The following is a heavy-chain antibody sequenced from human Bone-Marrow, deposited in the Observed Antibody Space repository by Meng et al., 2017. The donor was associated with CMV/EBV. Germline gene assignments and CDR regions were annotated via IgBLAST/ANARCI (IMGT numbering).Heavy chain of an antibody. V-gene: IGHV3-74*01. J-gene: IGHJ5*02. CDR3: GSGTWFDP. Sequence: GGSLRLSCAASGFTFSSYSMNWVRQAPGKGLEWVSRINSDGSSTSYADSVKGRFTISRDNAKNTLYLQMNSLRAEDTAVYYCGSGTWFDPWGQGTRVTVSS. CDR1: GFTFSSYS. CDR2: INSDGSST. D-gene: IGHD1-7*01.